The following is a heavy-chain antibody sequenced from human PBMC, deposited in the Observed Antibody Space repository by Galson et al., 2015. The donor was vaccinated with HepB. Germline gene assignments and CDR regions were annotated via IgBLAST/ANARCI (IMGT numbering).Heavy chain of an antibody. Sequence: PALVKPTQTFTLTCTFSGFSLTTTQVGVGWVRQPPGKALEWLTLVYWDDDKRYNPSLRNRLTIAKDTSKNQVVLTVTNVDPVDTSTYYCAHRLAYNGAWNFGSFDFWGQGTLVTVSS. D-gene: IGHD1-7*01. CDR3: AHRLAYNGAWNFGSFDF. CDR2: VYWDDDK. J-gene: IGHJ4*02. CDR1: GFSLTTTQVG. V-gene: IGHV2-5*02.